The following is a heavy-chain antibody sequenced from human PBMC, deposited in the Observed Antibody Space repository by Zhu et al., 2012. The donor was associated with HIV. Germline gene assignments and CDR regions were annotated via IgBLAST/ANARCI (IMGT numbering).Heavy chain of an antibody. CDR3: ARDNRPDYGGNPFDY. CDR2: IYHSGST. J-gene: IGHJ4*02. CDR1: GGSIGSSNW. Sequence: QVQLQESGPGLVKPSGTLSLTCAVSGGSIGSSNWWSWVRQPPGKGLEWIGEIYHSGSTNYNPSLKSRVTISVDKSKNQFSLKLSSVTAADTAVYYCARDNRPDYGGNPFDYWGQGTLVTVSS. D-gene: IGHD4-23*01. V-gene: IGHV4-4*02.